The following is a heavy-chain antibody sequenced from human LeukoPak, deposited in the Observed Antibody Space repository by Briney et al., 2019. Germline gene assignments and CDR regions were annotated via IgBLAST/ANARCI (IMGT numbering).Heavy chain of an antibody. CDR3: ARDYQRQLYLYYFDY. CDR2: ISAYNGNT. Sequence: VASVRVSCKASGYTFTNYDITWVRQAPGQGLEWMGWISAYNGNTNYAQNLQGRVTLTTDSSTSTAYMELRSLRSDDTAVYYCARDYQRQLYLYYFDYWGQGTLVTVSS. J-gene: IGHJ4*02. V-gene: IGHV1-18*01. D-gene: IGHD2-2*01. CDR1: GYTFTNYD.